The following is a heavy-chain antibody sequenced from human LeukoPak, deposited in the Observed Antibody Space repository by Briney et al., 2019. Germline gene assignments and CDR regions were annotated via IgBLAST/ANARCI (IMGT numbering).Heavy chain of an antibody. CDR1: GFTFSTYG. V-gene: IGHV3-30*02. CDR3: AKVVGYSYGYPWEGYYYMDV. D-gene: IGHD5-18*01. J-gene: IGHJ6*03. CDR2: IRYDGSNK. Sequence: GGSLRLSCAASGFTFSTYGMHWVRQAPGKGLEWVAFIRYDGSNKYYADSVKGRFTISRDNSKNTLYLQMNSLRAEDTAVYYCAKVVGYSYGYPWEGYYYMDVWGKGTTVTISS.